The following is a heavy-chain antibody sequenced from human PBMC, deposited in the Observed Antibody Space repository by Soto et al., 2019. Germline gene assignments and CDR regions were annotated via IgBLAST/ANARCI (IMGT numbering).Heavy chain of an antibody. D-gene: IGHD5-18*01. CDR2: IYDSGTT. Sequence: PXDTLSLTCTVSGGSISRNYWSLIRQPPGKGLEWLGYIYDSGTTNYNPSVKSRVTISLDTSKSQFSLRMSSVTAADTAVYYCAREGEYSYGYFDYWGQGAQVTVSS. V-gene: IGHV4-59*01. J-gene: IGHJ4*02. CDR1: GGSISRNY. CDR3: AREGEYSYGYFDY.